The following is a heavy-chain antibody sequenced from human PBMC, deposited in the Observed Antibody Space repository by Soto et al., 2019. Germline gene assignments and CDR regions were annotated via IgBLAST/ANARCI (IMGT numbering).Heavy chain of an antibody. Sequence: ASVKVSCKASGNTVPNYAIHWVRQAPGQGLEWIRTVNPSGGHTTYAQHFLGRVTMTRDTSTSTLYMELTSLTSDDTAIYYCARGGHVVVVTAALDYWGQGTLVTVSS. D-gene: IGHD2-21*02. V-gene: IGHV1-46*01. CDR1: GNTVPNYA. J-gene: IGHJ4*02. CDR3: ARGGHVVVVTAALDY. CDR2: VNPSGGHT.